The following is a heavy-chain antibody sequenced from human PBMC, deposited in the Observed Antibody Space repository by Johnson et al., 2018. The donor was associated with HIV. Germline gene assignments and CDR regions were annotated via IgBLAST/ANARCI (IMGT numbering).Heavy chain of an antibody. CDR3: ARDGVYSSPHDAFDI. J-gene: IGHJ3*02. D-gene: IGHD6-13*01. Sequence: VQLVESGGGVVQPGRSLRLSCAASGFTFSSYWMSWVRQAPGKGLEWVANIKQDGSEKYYVASLKGRFTISRDNAQNSLYLQMDSLRAEDSAMYYCARDGVYSSPHDAFDIWGQGTMVTVSS. CDR2: IKQDGSEK. V-gene: IGHV3-7*03. CDR1: GFTFSSYW.